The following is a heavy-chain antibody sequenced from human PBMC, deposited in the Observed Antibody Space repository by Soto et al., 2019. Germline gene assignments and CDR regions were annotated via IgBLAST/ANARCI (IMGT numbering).Heavy chain of an antibody. V-gene: IGHV4-31*03. CDR3: ARDHGRFGELTFDY. CDR1: GGSISSGGYY. J-gene: IGHJ4*02. CDR2: IYYSGST. D-gene: IGHD3-10*01. Sequence: PSETLSLTCTVSGGSISSGGYYWSWIRQHPGKGLEWIGYIYYSGSTYYNPSLKSRVTISVDTSKNQFSLKLSSVTAADTAVYYCARDHGRFGELTFDYWGQGTLVTVSS.